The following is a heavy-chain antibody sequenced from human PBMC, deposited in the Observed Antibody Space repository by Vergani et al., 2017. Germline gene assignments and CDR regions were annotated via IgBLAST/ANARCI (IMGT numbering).Heavy chain of an antibody. J-gene: IGHJ4*02. V-gene: IGHV1-2*04. D-gene: IGHD3-3*01. CDR3: ARQQYYDFWSGYYRPPFDY. Sequence: VQLVQSGAEVKKPGASVKVSCKASGYTFTGYYMHWVRQAPGQGLEWMGWINPNSGGTNYAQKFQGWVTMTRDTSISTAYMELSRLKASDTAMYYCARQQYYDFWSGYYRPPFDYWGQGTLVTVSS. CDR2: INPNSGGT. CDR1: GYTFTGYY.